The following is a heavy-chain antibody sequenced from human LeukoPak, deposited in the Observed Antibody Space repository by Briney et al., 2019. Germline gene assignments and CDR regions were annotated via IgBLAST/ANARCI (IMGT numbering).Heavy chain of an antibody. CDR1: GFTFSNSA. J-gene: IGHJ4*02. D-gene: IGHD3-3*01. V-gene: IGHV3-23*01. CDR3: AKGPPRFLEWLFPFES. CDR2: ISGSGGST. Sequence: GGSLRLSCAASGFTFSNSAMSWVRQAPGKGLEWVSAISGSGGSTYYADSVKGRFTISRDNSENTLYLQMNSLRAEDTAVYYCAKGPPRFLEWLFPFESWGQGTLVTVSS.